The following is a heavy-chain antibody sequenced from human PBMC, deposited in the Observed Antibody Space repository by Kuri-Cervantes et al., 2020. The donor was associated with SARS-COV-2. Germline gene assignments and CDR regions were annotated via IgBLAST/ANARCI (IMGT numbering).Heavy chain of an antibody. CDR2: IIPIFGTA. J-gene: IGHJ4*02. CDR1: GGTFSSYA. V-gene: IGHV1-69*05. D-gene: IGHD1-26*01. Sequence: SVKVSCKDSGGTFSSYAISWVRQAPGQGLEWMGGIIPIFGTANYAQKFQGRVTITTDESTSTAYMELSSLRSEDTAVYYCARERASGWAGDFDYWGQGTLVTVSS. CDR3: ARERASGWAGDFDY.